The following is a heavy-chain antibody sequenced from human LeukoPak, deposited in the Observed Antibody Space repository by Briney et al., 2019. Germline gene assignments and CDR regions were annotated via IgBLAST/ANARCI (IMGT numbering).Heavy chain of an antibody. J-gene: IGHJ4*02. CDR3: ATPAHSRSLLCY. CDR1: GYTFTTYA. CDR2: INAGNGNT. Sequence: ASVKVSCKASGYTFTTYAMHWVRQAPGQRLEWMGWINAGNGNTKYSQKFQGRVTITRDTSASTAYMELSSLRSEDTAVYYCATPAHSRSLLCYWGQGTLVTVSS. V-gene: IGHV1-3*01. D-gene: IGHD6-13*01.